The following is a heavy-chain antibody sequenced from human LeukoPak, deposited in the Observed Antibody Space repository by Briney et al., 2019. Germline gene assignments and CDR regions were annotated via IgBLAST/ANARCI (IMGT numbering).Heavy chain of an antibody. CDR2: ISAYNGNT. CDR1: GYTFTSYG. V-gene: IGHV1-18*04. J-gene: IGHJ4*02. D-gene: IGHD6-19*01. Sequence: ASVKVSCKASGYTFTSYGISWVRQAPGQGLEWMGWISAYNGNTNYAQKLQGRVTMTTDTSTSTAYMELRSLRSDDTAVYYCARLSDSSGWGYFDYWGQGTLVTVSP. CDR3: ARLSDSSGWGYFDY.